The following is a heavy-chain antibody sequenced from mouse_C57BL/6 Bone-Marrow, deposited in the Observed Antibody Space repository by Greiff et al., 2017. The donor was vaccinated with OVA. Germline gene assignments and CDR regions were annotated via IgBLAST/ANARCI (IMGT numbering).Heavy chain of an antibody. CDR3: ARFPYYYGPFYAMDY. V-gene: IGHV2-9-1*01. CDR1: GFSLTSYA. D-gene: IGHD1-1*01. CDR2: IWTGGGT. J-gene: IGHJ4*01. Sequence: VKLMESGPGLVAPSQSLSITCTVSGFSLTSYAISWVRQPPGKGLEWLGVIWTGGGTNYNSALKSRLSISKDNSKSQVFLKMNSLQTDDTARYYCARFPYYYGPFYAMDYWGQGTSVTVSS.